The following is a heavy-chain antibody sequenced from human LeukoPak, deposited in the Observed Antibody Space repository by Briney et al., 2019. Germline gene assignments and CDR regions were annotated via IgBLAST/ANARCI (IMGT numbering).Heavy chain of an antibody. D-gene: IGHD3-10*01. Sequence: ASVKVSCKASGYTFTGYYMHWVRQAPGQGLEWMGWINPNSGGTNYAQKFQGRVTMTRDTSISTAYMELSRLRSDDTAVYYCARESLSRSSGSYPGGFDPWGQGTLVTVSS. CDR1: GYTFTGYY. CDR3: ARESLSRSSGSYPGGFDP. V-gene: IGHV1-2*02. CDR2: INPNSGGT. J-gene: IGHJ5*02.